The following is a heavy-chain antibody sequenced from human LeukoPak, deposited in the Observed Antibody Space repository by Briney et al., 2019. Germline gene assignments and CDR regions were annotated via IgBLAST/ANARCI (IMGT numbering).Heavy chain of an antibody. CDR2: INPSGGST. V-gene: IGHV1-46*01. J-gene: IGHJ5*02. D-gene: IGHD2-2*01. Sequence: GASVKVSCKASGYTFTSYYMRWVRQAPGQGLEWMGIINPSGGSTSYAQKFQGRLTMTRDMSTTTVYMELSSLRSEDTAVYYCARDWGDPGYCSSTSCPPSNWFDPWGQGTLVTVSS. CDR3: ARDWGDPGYCSSTSCPPSNWFDP. CDR1: GYTFTSYY.